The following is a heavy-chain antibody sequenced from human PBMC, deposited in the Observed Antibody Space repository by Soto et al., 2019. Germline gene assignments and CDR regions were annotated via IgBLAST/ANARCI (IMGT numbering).Heavy chain of an antibody. J-gene: IGHJ2*01. CDR1: GGTFSSYA. CDR3: ARDTAYCGGDCPWYFDL. CDR2: IIPIFGTA. D-gene: IGHD2-21*02. V-gene: IGHV1-69*12. Sequence: QVQLVQSGAEVKKPGSSVKVSCKASGGTFSSYAISWVRQAPGQGLEWMGGIIPIFGTANYAQKFQGRATITADEYTSTAYMELSSLRSEDTAVDYCARDTAYCGGDCPWYFDLWGRGTLVTVSS.